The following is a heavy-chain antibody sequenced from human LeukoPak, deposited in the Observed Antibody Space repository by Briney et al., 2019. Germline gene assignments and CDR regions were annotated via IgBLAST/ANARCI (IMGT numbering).Heavy chain of an antibody. D-gene: IGHD2-2*01. CDR1: GFTFSSYW. Sequence: GGSLRLSCAASGFTFSSYWMHWVRQAPGKGLVWVSRINSDGSSTSYADSVKGRFTVSRDNAKNTLYLQMNSLRAEDTAVYYCARALVVVPAAKAVVSYNRFDPWGQGTLVTVSS. CDR3: ARALVVVPAAKAVVSYNRFDP. V-gene: IGHV3-74*01. J-gene: IGHJ5*02. CDR2: INSDGSST.